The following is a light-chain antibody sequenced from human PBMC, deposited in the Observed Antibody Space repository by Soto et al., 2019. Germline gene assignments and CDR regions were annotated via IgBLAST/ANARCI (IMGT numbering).Light chain of an antibody. CDR1: QSLLHSSGHNC. CDR3: MQTLQTPIT. CDR2: FGS. J-gene: IGKJ4*01. Sequence: DIVMTQSPLSLPVTPGEPASISCRSSQSLLHSSGHNCLDWYLQRPGQSPQLLIYFGSNRASGVPDRFSGSGSGTDFTLKISRVEAEDVGLYYCMQTLQTPITFGGGTKVEIK. V-gene: IGKV2-28*01.